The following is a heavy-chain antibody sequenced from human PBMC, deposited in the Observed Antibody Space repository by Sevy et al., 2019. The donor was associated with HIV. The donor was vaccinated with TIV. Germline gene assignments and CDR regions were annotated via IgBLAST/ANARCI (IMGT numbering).Heavy chain of an antibody. D-gene: IGHD1-26*01. J-gene: IGHJ3*02. CDR2: ISSSGTSI. V-gene: IGHV3-48*02. CDR1: GFTFSSYT. CDR3: ARDWVAGGAFDT. Sequence: GGSLRLSCATSGFTFSSYTMNWVRQAPGKGLEWISYISSSGTSIYYADSVKGRFTISRDNAKDSLYLQMNSLRDEDTAVYYCARDWVAGGAFDTWGQGTMVTVSS.